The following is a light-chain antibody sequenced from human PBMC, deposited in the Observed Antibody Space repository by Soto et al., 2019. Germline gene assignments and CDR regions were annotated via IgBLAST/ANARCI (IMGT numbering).Light chain of an antibody. CDR1: QSLLHSNGYNY. V-gene: IGKV2-28*01. CDR2: LGS. CDR3: MPALHPT. J-gene: IGKJ5*01. Sequence: DIVMTQSPLSLPVTPGEPASISCRSSQSLLHSNGYNYLDWYLQKPGQSPQLLIYLGSNRASGVXXRFSGSGSGTDFTLKISRVEAEDVGVYYCMPALHPTFGQGTRLEMK.